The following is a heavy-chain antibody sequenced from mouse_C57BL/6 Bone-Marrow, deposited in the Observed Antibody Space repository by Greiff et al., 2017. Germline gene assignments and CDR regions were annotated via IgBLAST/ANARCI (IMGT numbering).Heavy chain of an antibody. Sequence: GSELWSLGSSVKLPCKDLDSDVFPIAYMSWVRLKPGHGSGWNGVILPSIGRTIYGEKFEDKATLDANPLSNTAYLELNILTSEDTAIYYCARSTLNGRAMDYWGQGTSVTVSS. CDR3: ARSTLNGRAMDY. V-gene: IGHV15-2*01. CDR2: ILPSIGRT. CDR1: DSDVFPIAY. J-gene: IGHJ4*01. D-gene: IGHD1-1*02.